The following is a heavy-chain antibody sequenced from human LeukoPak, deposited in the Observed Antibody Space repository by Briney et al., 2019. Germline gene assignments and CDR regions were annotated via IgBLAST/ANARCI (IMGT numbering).Heavy chain of an antibody. CDR1: GGSISSYY. Sequence: PSETLSLTCTVSGGSISSYYWSWIRQPPGKGLEWIGYIYYSGSTNYNPSLKSRVTISVDTSKNQFSLKLSSVTAADTAVYYCARSYDSSGYYLGYFQHRGQGTLVTVSS. D-gene: IGHD3-22*01. J-gene: IGHJ1*01. CDR2: IYYSGST. CDR3: ARSYDSSGYYLGYFQH. V-gene: IGHV4-59*01.